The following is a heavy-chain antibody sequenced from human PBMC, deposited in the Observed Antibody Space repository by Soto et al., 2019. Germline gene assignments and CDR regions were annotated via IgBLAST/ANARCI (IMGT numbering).Heavy chain of an antibody. Sequence: QVQLVESGGGVVQPGRSLRLSCAASGFTFSSYAMHWVRQAPGKGLEWVAVISYDGSNKYYADSVKGRFTISRDNSKNTLYLQMNRLRAEDTAVYYCARDSDYDILTAGGMDVWGQGTTVTVSS. V-gene: IGHV3-30-3*01. CDR3: ARDSDYDILTAGGMDV. D-gene: IGHD3-9*01. CDR2: ISYDGSNK. CDR1: GFTFSSYA. J-gene: IGHJ6*02.